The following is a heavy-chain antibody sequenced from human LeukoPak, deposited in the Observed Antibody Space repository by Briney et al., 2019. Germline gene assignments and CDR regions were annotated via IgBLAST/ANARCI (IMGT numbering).Heavy chain of an antibody. CDR3: ASTRIVALPDY. Sequence: ASVTVSCKASGYTFTRYFMHGVRPAPGQGLDWRGRINPNSGGTNYAQKFQGRVTMTRDTYISTAYMELSRLRSDDTAVYYCASTRIVALPDYWGQGTLVTVSS. J-gene: IGHJ4*02. CDR1: GYTFTRYF. CDR2: INPNSGGT. V-gene: IGHV1-2*06. D-gene: IGHD2-15*01.